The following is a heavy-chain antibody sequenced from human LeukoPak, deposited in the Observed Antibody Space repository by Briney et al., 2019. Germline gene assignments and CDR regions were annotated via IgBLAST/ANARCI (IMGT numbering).Heavy chain of an antibody. CDR2: MYYSGST. CDR1: GGSISSSSYY. CDR3: ARQRAASGIRNVDY. V-gene: IGHV4-39*01. J-gene: IGHJ4*02. Sequence: SETLSLTCTVSGGSISSSSYYWGWIRQPPGKGLEWIGSMYYSGSTYYNPPLKSRVTISVDTSKNQFSLKLSSVTAADTAVYYCARQRAASGIRNVDYWGQGTLVTVSS. D-gene: IGHD6-13*01.